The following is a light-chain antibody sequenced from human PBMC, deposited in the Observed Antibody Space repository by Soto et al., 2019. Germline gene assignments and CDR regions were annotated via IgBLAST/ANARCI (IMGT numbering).Light chain of an antibody. Sequence: ETVMTQSPATLSVSPGERATLSCRASLSVGSNLAWYQQRPGQAPRLLIYGASTRATGIPVRFSGSGSGTEFTLTISSLQSQDFGFYYCLLYNKWPLFIFGHWTRVDMK. CDR2: GAS. V-gene: IGKV3-15*01. J-gene: IGKJ3*01. CDR3: LLYNKWPLFI. CDR1: LSVGSN.